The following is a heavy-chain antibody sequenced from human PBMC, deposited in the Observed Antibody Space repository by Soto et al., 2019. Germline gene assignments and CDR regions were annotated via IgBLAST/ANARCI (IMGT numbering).Heavy chain of an antibody. CDR2: IYHSGST. CDR1: GGSISSGGYS. V-gene: IGHV4-30-2*01. J-gene: IGHJ4*02. CDR3: ASLDYGRFDY. Sequence: SETLSLTCAVSGGSISSGGYSWSWIRQPPGKGLEWIGYIYHSGSTYYNPSLKSRVTIPVDRSKDQFSLKLSSVTAADTAVYYCASLDYGRFDYWGQGTLVTVSS. D-gene: IGHD3-10*01.